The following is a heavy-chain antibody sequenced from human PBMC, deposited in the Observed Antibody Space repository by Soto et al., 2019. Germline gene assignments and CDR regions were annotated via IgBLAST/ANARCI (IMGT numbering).Heavy chain of an antibody. V-gene: IGHV3-64*01. CDR2: ISSYGGST. D-gene: IGHD3-22*01. CDR3: ARDPDSSGYYYFDY. CDR1: GFTFSSYA. Sequence: EVQLVESGGGLVQPGGSPRLSCAASGFTFSSYAMHWVRQAPGKGLEYVSAISSYGGSTYYANSVKGRFTISGDNSKNTLYLQMGSLRAEDMAVYYCARDPDSSGYYYFDYWGQGTLVTVSS. J-gene: IGHJ4*02.